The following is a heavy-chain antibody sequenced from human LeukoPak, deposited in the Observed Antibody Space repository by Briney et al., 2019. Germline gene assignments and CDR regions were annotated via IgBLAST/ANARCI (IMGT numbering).Heavy chain of an antibody. CDR3: AAGRPYSLLDY. D-gene: IGHD5-18*01. CDR1: GSSLSELS. J-gene: IGHJ4*02. Sequence: ASVKVSCTVSGSSLSELSLYWVRQAPGKGLEWMGGLDVIDSETFYAQKFQGRVTMTEDSSTDTAYMELRSLTSDDTALYYCAAGRPYSLLDYWGQGTLVTVSS. V-gene: IGHV1-24*01. CDR2: LDVIDSET.